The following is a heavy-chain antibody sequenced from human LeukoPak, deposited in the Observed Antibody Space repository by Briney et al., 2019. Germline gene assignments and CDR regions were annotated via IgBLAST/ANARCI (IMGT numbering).Heavy chain of an antibody. CDR2: IIPIFGTA. D-gene: IGHD2-2*01. Sequence: SVKVSCKASGGTFISYAISWVRQAPGQGLEWMGGIIPIFGTANYAQKFQGRVTMTEDTSTDTAYMELSSLRSEDTAVYYCATAGYCSSTSCPNYYGMDVWGQGTTVTVSS. CDR3: ATAGYCSSTSCPNYYGMDV. V-gene: IGHV1-69*06. CDR1: GGTFISYA. J-gene: IGHJ6*02.